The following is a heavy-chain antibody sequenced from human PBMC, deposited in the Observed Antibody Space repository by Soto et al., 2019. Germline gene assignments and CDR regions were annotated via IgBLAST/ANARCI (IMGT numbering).Heavy chain of an antibody. D-gene: IGHD3-22*01. J-gene: IGHJ5*02. CDR2: VTVTGGST. CDR3: AGKSSAEGWFDP. V-gene: IGHV3-23*01. CDR1: AISFNTYR. Sequence: GWSLRLSCAASAISFNTYRVTWVRHAPGKGLECVSTVTVTGGSTYYADSVKGRFAISKDRSNDTVSLLRNSLRVADTPINYWAGKSSAEGWFDPWGQGTLVTVSS.